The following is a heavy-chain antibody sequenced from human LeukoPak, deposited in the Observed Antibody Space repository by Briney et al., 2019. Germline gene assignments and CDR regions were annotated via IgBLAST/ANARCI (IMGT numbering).Heavy chain of an antibody. D-gene: IGHD6-19*01. CDR1: GDSFTSSNVY. V-gene: IGHV4-39*01. CDR3: ARRRSRGLLRSPHYFDL. J-gene: IGHJ4*02. CDR2: IYSSGNT. Sequence: PSETLSLTCSVSGDSFTSSNVYWGWIRQPPGKGLEWIGTIYSSGNTYYNPSLKSRVTIYVDTSENEFYLNLTSVTAAGTAVYYCARRRSRGLLRSPHYFDLWGQGTLVTVSS.